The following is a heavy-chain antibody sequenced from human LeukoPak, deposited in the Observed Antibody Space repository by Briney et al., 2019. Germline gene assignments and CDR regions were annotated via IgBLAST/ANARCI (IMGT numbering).Heavy chain of an antibody. D-gene: IGHD6-13*01. Sequence: RESLKISCKGSGYSFTSYWIGWVRQMPGKGLEWMGIIYPGDSDTRYSPSFQGQVTISADKSISTAYLQWSSLKASDTAMYYCARIAAAGTGGYDDAFDIWGQGTMVTVSS. V-gene: IGHV5-51*01. CDR1: GYSFTSYW. CDR3: ARIAAAGTGGYDDAFDI. J-gene: IGHJ3*02. CDR2: IYPGDSDT.